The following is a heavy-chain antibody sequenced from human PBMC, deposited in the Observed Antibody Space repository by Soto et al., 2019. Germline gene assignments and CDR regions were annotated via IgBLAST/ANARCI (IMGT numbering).Heavy chain of an antibody. V-gene: IGHV1-18*01. D-gene: IGHD6-6*01. CDR2: ISTYNGNP. CDR1: GYTFTSYG. J-gene: IGHJ3*02. CDR3: ARAPLDSTSPKSAFYI. Sequence: QVQLVQSGPEVKKPGASVKVSCKASGYTFTSYGISWVRQAPGQGLEWMGWISTYNGNPNYAQKLQGRVTMTTHTSTSTAYMELRSLRSDDTAVFYGARAPLDSTSPKSAFYIWGEGTVVTVSS.